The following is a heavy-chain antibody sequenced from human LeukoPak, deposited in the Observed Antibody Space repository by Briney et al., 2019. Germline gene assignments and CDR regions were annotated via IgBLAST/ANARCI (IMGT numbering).Heavy chain of an antibody. V-gene: IGHV4-59*01. CDR3: ATYSGGHIDY. J-gene: IGHJ4*02. CDR1: GGSISSYY. D-gene: IGHD5-12*01. CDR2: IYYSGST. Sequence: SETLTLTCTVSGGSISSYYWSWIRQPPGKGLEWIGYIYYSGSTNYNPSLKSRVTMSVDTSKNQFSLKLSSVTAADTAVYYCATYSGGHIDYWGQGSLVTVS.